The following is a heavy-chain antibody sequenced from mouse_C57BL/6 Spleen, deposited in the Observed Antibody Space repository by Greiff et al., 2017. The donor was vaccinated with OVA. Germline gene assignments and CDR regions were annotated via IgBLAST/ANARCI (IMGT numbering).Heavy chain of an antibody. CDR2: IHPTSGST. D-gene: IGHD1-1*01. CDR3: ERCGGSSSRYDTMDY. CDR1: GYTFTSYW. Sequence: QVQLQQSGAELVKPGASVKLSCKASGYTFTSYWMHWVKQRPGQGLEWIGMIHPTSGSTNYNEKFKGKATLTVDKSSSTAYMQLSSLTSQDSAVYDCERCGGSSSRYDTMDYWGQGTSVTVSS. J-gene: IGHJ4*01. V-gene: IGHV1-64*01.